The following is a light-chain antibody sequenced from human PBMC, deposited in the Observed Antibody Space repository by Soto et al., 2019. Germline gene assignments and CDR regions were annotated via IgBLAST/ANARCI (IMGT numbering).Light chain of an antibody. CDR1: QSVSSY. CDR2: DAS. Sequence: EIVLTQSPATLSLSPWERATLSCRASQSVSSYLAWYQQKPGQAPRLLIYDASNRATGIPARFSGSGSGTDITITISSLEPEDFAVYYCQQRSNWLTFGGGTKVDIK. J-gene: IGKJ4*01. CDR3: QQRSNWLT. V-gene: IGKV3-11*01.